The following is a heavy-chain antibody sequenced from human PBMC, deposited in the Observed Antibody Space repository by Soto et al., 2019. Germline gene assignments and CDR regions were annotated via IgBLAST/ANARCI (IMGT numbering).Heavy chain of an antibody. Sequence: ASVKVSCKTSGYTFTDYSILWVRQAPGQTLEWLGWIATGNGNVTVSQKFQGRLTITRAPSATTVYIDLTSLSSEDTAVYYCAKGFPMWTPHYWGQGTLVTVSP. CDR1: GYTFTDYS. V-gene: IGHV1-3*04. J-gene: IGHJ4*02. CDR2: IATGNGNV. CDR3: AKGFPMWTPHY. D-gene: IGHD2-21*01.